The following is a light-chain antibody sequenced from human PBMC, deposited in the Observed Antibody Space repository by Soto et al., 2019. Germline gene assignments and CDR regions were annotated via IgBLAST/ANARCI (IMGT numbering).Light chain of an antibody. J-gene: IGLJ1*01. CDR3: CSSVGGYSYV. CDR2: DVS. CDR1: SRDVGDYNS. V-gene: IGLV2-11*01. Sequence: QSALSQPRSVSGSPGHSFTVSCIGTSRDVGDYNSVSWYQQHPGKAPKLMIYDVSKRPSGVPDRFSGSKSGNTASLTIPGLQAEDEADSYCCSSVGGYSYVFGIGTKVTVL.